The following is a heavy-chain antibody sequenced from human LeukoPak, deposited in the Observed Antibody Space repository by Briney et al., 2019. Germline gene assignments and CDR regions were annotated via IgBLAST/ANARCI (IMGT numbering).Heavy chain of an antibody. D-gene: IGHD3-10*01. V-gene: IGHV3-23*01. CDR2: ISGSGGST. CDR3: AKSSYPMVRGPLMDV. J-gene: IGHJ6*03. Sequence: GGSLRLSCAASGFTFSSYAMSWVRQAPGKGLEWVSAISGSGGSTYYADSVKGRFTISRDNSKNTLYLQMNSLRAEDTAVYYCAKSSYPMVRGPLMDVWGKGTTVTVSS. CDR1: GFTFSSYA.